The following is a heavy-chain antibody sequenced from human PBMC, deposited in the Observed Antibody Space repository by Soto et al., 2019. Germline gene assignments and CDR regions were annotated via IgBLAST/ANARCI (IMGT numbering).Heavy chain of an antibody. CDR2: IYHSGST. D-gene: IGHD1-1*01. Sequence: PSETLSLTCAVSGGSISSSNWWSWARQPPGKGLEWIGEIYHSGSTNYNPSLKSRVTISVDKSKNQFSLKLSSVTAADTAVYYCARDRKWIQLDYYYGMDVWGQGTTVTVS. V-gene: IGHV4-4*02. J-gene: IGHJ6*02. CDR3: ARDRKWIQLDYYYGMDV. CDR1: GGSISSSNW.